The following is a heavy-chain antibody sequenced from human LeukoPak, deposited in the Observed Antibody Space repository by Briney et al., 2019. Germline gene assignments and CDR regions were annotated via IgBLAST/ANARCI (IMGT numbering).Heavy chain of an antibody. Sequence: PSQTLSLTCTVSGGSISSSSSYCNWIRQPAGKGLEWIGRIYTSGSTNYNPSLKSRVTISVDTPKNQFSLKLSSVTAADTAVYYCVLRGLVRGFDPWGQGTLVTVSS. CDR1: GGSISSSSSY. CDR3: VLRGLVRGFDP. V-gene: IGHV4-61*02. CDR2: IYTSGST. D-gene: IGHD2-2*01. J-gene: IGHJ5*02.